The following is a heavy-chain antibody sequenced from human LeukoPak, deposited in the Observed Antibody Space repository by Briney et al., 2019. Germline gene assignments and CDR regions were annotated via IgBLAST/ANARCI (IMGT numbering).Heavy chain of an antibody. CDR1: GLTFGSYG. J-gene: IGHJ4*02. CDR3: AREGGYYFDH. Sequence: PGGSLRLSCAASGLTFGSYGMHWVRQAPGKGLEWVAFISYDRSETYYADSVKDRFSISRDNSKNTVYLQMNSLRTEDRAVYYCAREGGYYFDHWGQGTLVTVSS. D-gene: IGHD6-25*01. CDR2: ISYDRSET. V-gene: IGHV3-30*03.